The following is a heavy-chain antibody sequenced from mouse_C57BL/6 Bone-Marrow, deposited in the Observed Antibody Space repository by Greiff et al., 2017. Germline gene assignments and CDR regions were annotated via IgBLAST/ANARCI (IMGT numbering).Heavy chain of an antibody. CDR2: INPGSGYT. Sequence: VHVMQSGAELARPGSSVKMSCKASGYTFTSYAMNWVKQRPGQGLEWIGYINPGSGYTKYNQKFKGKATLTADTSSSTAYMQLSSLTSEDSAIYYCAGGIEGYWGQGTTLTVSS. CDR3: AGGIEGY. CDR1: GYTFTSYA. J-gene: IGHJ2*01. V-gene: IGHV1-4*01.